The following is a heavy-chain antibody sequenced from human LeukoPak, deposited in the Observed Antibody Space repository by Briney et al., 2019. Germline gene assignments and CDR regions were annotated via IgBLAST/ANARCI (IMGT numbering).Heavy chain of an antibody. CDR2: ITSSSTTI. Sequence: GGSLRLSCAASGFIFNNYNMNWVRQAPGKGLEWVSFITSSSTTIFYADSVKGRFTISRDNAKNSLYRQMNSLRAEDTAVYYCARGIRNYYGSDYWGQGTLVTVSS. J-gene: IGHJ4*02. CDR1: GFIFNNYN. V-gene: IGHV3-48*04. CDR3: ARGIRNYYGSDY. D-gene: IGHD3-10*01.